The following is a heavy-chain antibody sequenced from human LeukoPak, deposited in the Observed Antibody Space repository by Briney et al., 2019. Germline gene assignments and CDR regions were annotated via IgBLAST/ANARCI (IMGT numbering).Heavy chain of an antibody. CDR3: AKDIQTWPRFPDY. D-gene: IGHD5-12*01. V-gene: IGHV3-23*01. CDR1: GFTFSNYA. J-gene: IGHJ4*02. Sequence: GGSLRLSCGASGFTFSNYAMSWVRQAPGKGLEWVSCISDSGSTAFYADSVKGRFTSSRDNPKSTLYLQMNSLRAEDTAVYYCAKDIQTWPRFPDYWGQGTLVTVSS. CDR2: ISDSGSTA.